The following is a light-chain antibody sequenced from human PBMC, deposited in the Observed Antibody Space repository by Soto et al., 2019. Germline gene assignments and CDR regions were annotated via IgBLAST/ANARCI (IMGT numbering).Light chain of an antibody. CDR2: DTF. J-gene: IGKJ5*01. Sequence: EIVLTQSPATLSLSPGKRATLSCRASQSVSNFLAWYQQKPGQAPRLLIYDTFNRATGIPARFSGSGSGTDFTLTINNLQPEDIAVYYCQQRSNWPITFGQGTRLDIK. CDR3: QQRSNWPIT. CDR1: QSVSNF. V-gene: IGKV3-11*01.